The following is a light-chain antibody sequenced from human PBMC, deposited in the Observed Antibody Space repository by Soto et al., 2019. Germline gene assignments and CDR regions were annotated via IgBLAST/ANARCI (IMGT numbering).Light chain of an antibody. J-gene: IGKJ1*01. CDR1: QSVSSSY. CDR2: GAS. Sequence: EIVLTQSPGTLSLSPGERVTLSCRASQSVSSSYLAWYQQKPGQAPRLLFYGASSRATGIPDRFSGSGSGTDFILAISRLEPDDFAVYYCQQYGRSPWTVGQGTKVEIK. V-gene: IGKV3-20*01. CDR3: QQYGRSPWT.